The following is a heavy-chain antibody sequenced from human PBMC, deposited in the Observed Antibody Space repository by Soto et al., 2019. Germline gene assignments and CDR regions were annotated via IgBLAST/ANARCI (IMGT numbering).Heavy chain of an antibody. D-gene: IGHD3-10*01. V-gene: IGHV5-51*01. Sequence: GESLKISCKGSGYSFSNYWIGWVRQTPGKGLEWMGIIFPDDSDTRYSPSLQGQVTISADRSISTAYLQWSSLKASDTAIYYCARRSVYGPGNYDFWGLGTQVTVSS. J-gene: IGHJ4*02. CDR1: GYSFSNYW. CDR3: ARRSVYGPGNYDF. CDR2: IFPDDSDT.